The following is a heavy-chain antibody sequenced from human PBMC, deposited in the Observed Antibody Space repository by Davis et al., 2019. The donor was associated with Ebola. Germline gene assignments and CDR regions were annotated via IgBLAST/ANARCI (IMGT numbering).Heavy chain of an antibody. CDR3: ARGPITMVRGVKFYYGMDV. J-gene: IGHJ6*02. CDR2: IYYSGST. V-gene: IGHV4-30-4*07. CDR1: GGSISSGGYS. D-gene: IGHD3-10*01. Sequence: SETLSLTCAVSGGSISSGGYSWSWIRQPPGKGLEWIGYIYYSGSTYYNPSLKSRVTISVDTSKNQFSLKLSSVTAADTAVYYCARGPITMVRGVKFYYGMDVWGQGTTVTVSS.